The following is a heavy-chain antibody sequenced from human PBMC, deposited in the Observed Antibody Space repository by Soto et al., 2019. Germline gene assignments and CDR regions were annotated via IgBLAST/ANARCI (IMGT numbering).Heavy chain of an antibody. J-gene: IGHJ4*02. CDR3: VRGQYYFDY. CDR2: ISYDGSDK. CDR1: GFPFTSYG. V-gene: IGHV3-30*03. Sequence: PGGSLRLSCAASGFPFTSYGMHWVREGPDKGLEWVAIISYDGSDKYYADSVKGRFTISRDNSKNTLYLQMNSLRPEDTALYYCVRGQYYFDYRGQGTLVTVSS.